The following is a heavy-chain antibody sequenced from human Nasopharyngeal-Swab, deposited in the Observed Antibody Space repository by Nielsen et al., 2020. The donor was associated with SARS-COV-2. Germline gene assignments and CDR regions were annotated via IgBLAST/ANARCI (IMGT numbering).Heavy chain of an antibody. J-gene: IGHJ4*02. CDR3: AGFPYCSGGSCSNDY. Sequence: GQAPGKGLEWIGYIYYSGSTKYNPSLKSRVTISVDTSKNQFSLKLSSVTAADTAVYYCAGFPYCSGGSCSNDYWGQGTLVTVSS. V-gene: IGHV4-59*12. D-gene: IGHD2-15*01. CDR2: IYYSGST.